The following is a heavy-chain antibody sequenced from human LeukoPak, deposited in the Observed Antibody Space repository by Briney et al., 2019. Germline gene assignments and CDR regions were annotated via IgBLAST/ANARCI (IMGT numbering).Heavy chain of an antibody. CDR3: ARAVELGPASYYYYGMDV. CDR1: GFTFSSYW. Sequence: PGGSLILSCAASGFTFSSYWMHWVRQAPGKGLVWVSRINSDGSSTSYADSVKGRFTISRDNAKNTLYLQMNSLRAEDTAVYYYARAVELGPASYYYYGMDVWGQGTTVTVSS. D-gene: IGHD3-16*01. J-gene: IGHJ6*02. V-gene: IGHV3-74*01. CDR2: INSDGSST.